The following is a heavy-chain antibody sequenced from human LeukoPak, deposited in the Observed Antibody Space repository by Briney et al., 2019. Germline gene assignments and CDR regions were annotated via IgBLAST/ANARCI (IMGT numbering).Heavy chain of an antibody. CDR3: ARVSYGGKSDY. D-gene: IGHD4/OR15-4a*01. J-gene: IGHJ4*02. Sequence: GGSLRLSRAASGFTFSSYWMSWVRQAPGKGLEWVANIKQDGSEKYYVDSVKGRFTVSRDNAKNSLYLQMNSLRAEDTAVYYCARVSYGGKSDYWGQGTLVTVSS. CDR2: IKQDGSEK. V-gene: IGHV3-7*01. CDR1: GFTFSSYW.